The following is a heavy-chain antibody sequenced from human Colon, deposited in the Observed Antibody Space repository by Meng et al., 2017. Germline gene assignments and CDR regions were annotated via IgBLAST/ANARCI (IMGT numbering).Heavy chain of an antibody. V-gene: IGHV3-7*01. CDR2: INKDGSEQ. D-gene: IGHD3-16*01. Sequence: GESLKISCIVSGFTFSSYGMTWVRQAPGKGLECVANINKDGSEQYYVDFVKGRFTISRDNAKNSLHLQMNSLRAEDTAVYYCARGTLSLDDWGQGTLVTVSS. CDR3: ARGTLSLDD. J-gene: IGHJ4*02. CDR1: GFTFSSYG.